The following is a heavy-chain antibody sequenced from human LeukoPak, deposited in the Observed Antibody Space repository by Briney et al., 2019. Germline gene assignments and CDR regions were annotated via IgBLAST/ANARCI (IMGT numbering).Heavy chain of an antibody. CDR1: GFTFSSYS. Sequence: GGSLRLSCAASGFTFSSYSVNWVRQAPGKGLEWVSSISSSSYIYYADSVKGRFTISRDNAKNSLYLQMNSLRAEDTAVYYCARDSSSSTDYWGQGTLVTVSS. CDR3: ARDSSSSTDY. D-gene: IGHD6-6*01. CDR2: ISSSSYI. J-gene: IGHJ4*02. V-gene: IGHV3-21*01.